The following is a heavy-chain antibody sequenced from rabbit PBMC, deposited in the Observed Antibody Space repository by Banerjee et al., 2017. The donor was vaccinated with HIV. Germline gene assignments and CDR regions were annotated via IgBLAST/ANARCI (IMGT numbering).Heavy chain of an antibody. J-gene: IGHJ4*01. CDR2: IYTGDGNT. CDR1: GFSFSRSYW. D-gene: IGHD7-1*01. CDR3: ARGVGYAGYGYIFNL. V-gene: IGHV1S45*01. Sequence: QEQLEESGGDLVKPEGSLTLTCTASGFSFSRSYWICWVRQAPGKGLEWIACIYTGDGNTYYASWTKGRFTISRSTSLNTVTLQMTSLTAADTATYFCARGVGYAGYGYIFNLWGQGTLVTVS.